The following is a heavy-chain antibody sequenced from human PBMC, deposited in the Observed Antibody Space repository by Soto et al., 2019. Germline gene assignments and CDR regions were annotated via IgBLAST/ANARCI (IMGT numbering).Heavy chain of an antibody. Sequence: GGSLRLSCASSGFTLSSYWMTWVRQAPGKGLEWVANIKPDGSDKNYVDSVKGRFTISRDNAKNSVFLQMNSLRADDTAVYYCARATFYELWGQGTLVTVSS. J-gene: IGHJ4*02. D-gene: IGHD5-12*01. CDR2: IKPDGSDK. V-gene: IGHV3-7*01. CDR3: ARATFYEL. CDR1: GFTLSSYW.